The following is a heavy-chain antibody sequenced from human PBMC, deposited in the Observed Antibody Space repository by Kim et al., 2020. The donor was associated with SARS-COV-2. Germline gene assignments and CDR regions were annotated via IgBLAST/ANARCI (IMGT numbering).Heavy chain of an antibody. CDR3: TTDQPEDFWSGYSNYYYYYGMDV. Sequence: GGSLRLSCAASGFTFSNAWMSWVRQAPGKGLEWVGRIKSKTDGGTTDYAAPVKGRFTISRDDSKNTLYLQMNSLKTEDTAVYYCTTDQPEDFWSGYSNYYYYYGMDVWGQGTTVTVSS. CDR1: GFTFSNAW. V-gene: IGHV3-15*01. J-gene: IGHJ6*02. D-gene: IGHD3-3*01. CDR2: IKSKTDGGTT.